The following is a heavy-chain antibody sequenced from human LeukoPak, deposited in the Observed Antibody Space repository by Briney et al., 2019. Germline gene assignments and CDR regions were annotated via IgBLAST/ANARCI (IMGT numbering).Heavy chain of an antibody. CDR3: ARRLLWPTRAVDY. J-gene: IGHJ4*02. V-gene: IGHV1-8*01. Sequence: VASVKVSCTASGYTFTSYDIHWVRQATGQGLEWMGWMNPNSGNTGYAQKFKGRVTMTRNTSISTAYMELSSRRSEDTAVYYCARRLLWPTRAVDYWGQGALVTVSS. CDR2: MNPNSGNT. CDR1: GYTFTSYD. D-gene: IGHD3-10*01.